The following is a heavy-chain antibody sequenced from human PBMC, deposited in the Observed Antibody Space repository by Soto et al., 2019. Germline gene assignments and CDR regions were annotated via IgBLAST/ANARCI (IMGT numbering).Heavy chain of an antibody. V-gene: IGHV3-7*05. J-gene: IGHJ4*02. D-gene: IGHD5-12*01. CDR1: GFIFSGYW. CDR3: ARDWNGYRDY. Sequence: GGSLRLSCAVSGFIFSGYWMTWVRQAPGKGLEWVANIKQDGSEIYYVNSVEGRFTISRDNAKNSLYLHMNSLRAEDTAVYYCARDWNGYRDYWGQGTLVTVSS. CDR2: IKQDGSEI.